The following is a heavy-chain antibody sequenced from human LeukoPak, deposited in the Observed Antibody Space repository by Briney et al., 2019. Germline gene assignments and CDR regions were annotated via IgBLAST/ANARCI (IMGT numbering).Heavy chain of an antibody. CDR1: GFSFSDYY. D-gene: IGHD1-7*01. CDR3: ARVTSLTGTIFDS. Sequence: TGGSLRLSCAASGFSFSDYYMSWIRQAPGKGLEWVSYISSSSSYTHYSDSVKGRFTISRDNAKNTLYLQMSSLRVEDTAVYYCARVTSLTGTIFDSWGQGTLVTVSS. CDR2: ISSSSSYT. J-gene: IGHJ4*02. V-gene: IGHV3-11*06.